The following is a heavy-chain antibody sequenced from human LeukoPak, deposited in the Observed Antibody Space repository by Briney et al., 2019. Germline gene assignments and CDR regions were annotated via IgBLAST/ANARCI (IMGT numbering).Heavy chain of an antibody. CDR2: ISSSGSTI. CDR3: ARGGDYDILTGRDYYFDY. J-gene: IGHJ4*02. D-gene: IGHD3-9*01. CDR1: GFTFSDYY. Sequence: PGGSLRLSCAASGFTFSDYYMSWIRQAPGKGLEWVSYISSSGSTIYCADSVKGRFTISRDNAKNSLYLQMNSLRAEDTAVYYCARGGDYDILTGRDYYFDYWGQGTLVTVSS. V-gene: IGHV3-11*01.